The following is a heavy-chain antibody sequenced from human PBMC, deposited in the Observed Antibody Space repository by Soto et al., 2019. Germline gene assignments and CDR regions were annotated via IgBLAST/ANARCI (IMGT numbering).Heavy chain of an antibody. Sequence: PSETLSLTCTVSGDSVGSENYYWAWIRQSPGKGLEWIGYIYYSGTTNYNSHLKSRVTLSVDTSRNQFSLSLTSMTAADTAVYFCARSQRGRTAFTFDYWGQGVLVTVS. V-gene: IGHV4-61*01. CDR1: GDSVGSENYY. CDR2: IYYSGTT. CDR3: ARSQRGRTAFTFDY. D-gene: IGHD1-26*01. J-gene: IGHJ4*02.